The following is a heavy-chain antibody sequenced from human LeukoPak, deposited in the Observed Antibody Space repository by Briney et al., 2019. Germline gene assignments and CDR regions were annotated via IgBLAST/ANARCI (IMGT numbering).Heavy chain of an antibody. V-gene: IGHV4-59*01. Sequence: PSETLSLTCTVSGGSISSYYWSWIRQPPGKGLEWIGYIYYSGSTNYNPSLKSRVTISVDTSKNQFSLKLSSVTAADTAVYYCARGRRDGYNKAPYFDYWGQGTLVTASS. CDR2: IYYSGST. CDR1: GGSISSYY. CDR3: ARGRRDGYNKAPYFDY. D-gene: IGHD5-24*01. J-gene: IGHJ4*02.